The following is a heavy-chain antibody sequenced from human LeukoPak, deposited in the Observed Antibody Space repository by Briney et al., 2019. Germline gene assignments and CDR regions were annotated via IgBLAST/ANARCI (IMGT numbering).Heavy chain of an antibody. V-gene: IGHV4-34*01. CDR2: INHSGST. CDR1: GGSFSGYY. CDR3: ARRATVTSHYFDY. Sequence: PSETLSLTCAVYGGSFSGYYWSWIRQPPGKGLEWIGEINHSGSTNYNPSLKSRVTISVGTSTNQFSLRLSSVTAADTAVYYCARRATVTSHYFDYWGQGTLVTVSS. D-gene: IGHD4-17*01. J-gene: IGHJ4*02.